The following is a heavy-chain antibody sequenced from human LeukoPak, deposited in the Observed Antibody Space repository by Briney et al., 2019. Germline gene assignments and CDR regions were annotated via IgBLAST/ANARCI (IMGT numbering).Heavy chain of an antibody. V-gene: IGHV3-30*02. J-gene: IGHJ4*02. CDR3: AKTASSSWGFFDY. D-gene: IGHD6-13*01. CDR1: GFTFSSYG. CDR2: IRSDGSIK. Sequence: GGSLRLSCAASGFTFSSYGIHWVRQAPGKGLEWVAFIRSDGSIKYYADSVKGRFTISRDNSKNTLYLEINSLRADDTAIYYCAKTASSSWGFFDYWGQRTLVTVSS.